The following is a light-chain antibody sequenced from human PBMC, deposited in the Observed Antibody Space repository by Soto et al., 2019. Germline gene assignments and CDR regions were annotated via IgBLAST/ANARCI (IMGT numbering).Light chain of an antibody. CDR3: QQHGTSPYT. V-gene: IGKV3-20*01. Sequence: EVVLTQSPNTLSLSPGERATLSCWASQSLRSSYLAWYQRKPGQAPRLLMFGASRRATGIPGRFNGSGSGTDFILTISRLEPEDVAVYYFQQHGTSPYTFGQGTVLEIK. J-gene: IGKJ2*01. CDR2: GAS. CDR1: QSLRSSY.